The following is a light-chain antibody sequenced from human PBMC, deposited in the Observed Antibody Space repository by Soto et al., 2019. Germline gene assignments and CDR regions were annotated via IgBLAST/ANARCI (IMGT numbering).Light chain of an antibody. J-gene: IGKJ4*01. V-gene: IGKV3-20*01. CDR3: KHYSRSRLT. Sequence: EIVLTQSPGTLSLSPGERATLSCRASQSVCSNLAWHQQTPGQPHMLLIYPASTRATSPPDMFSGSGSGKYFTLTISLVDEEDSVEYYWKHYSRSRLTFGGGTKVDIK. CDR2: PAS. CDR1: QSVCSN.